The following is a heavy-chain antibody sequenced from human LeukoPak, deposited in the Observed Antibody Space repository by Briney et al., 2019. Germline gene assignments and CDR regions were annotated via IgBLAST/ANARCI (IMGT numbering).Heavy chain of an antibody. Sequence: GGSLRLSCAASGFTFSSYWMSWVRQAPGKGLEWVANIKQDGSEKYYVDSVKGRFTISRDNAKNSLYLQMNSLRAEDTAVYYCARGLLGYCSSTSCYADINRHNWFDPWGQGTLVTVSS. CDR3: ARGLLGYCSSTSCYADINRHNWFDP. D-gene: IGHD2-2*01. J-gene: IGHJ5*02. V-gene: IGHV3-7*01. CDR1: GFTFSSYW. CDR2: IKQDGSEK.